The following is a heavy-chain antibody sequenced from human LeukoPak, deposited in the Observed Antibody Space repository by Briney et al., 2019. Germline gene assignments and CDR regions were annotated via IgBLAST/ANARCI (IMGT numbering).Heavy chain of an antibody. D-gene: IGHD3-9*01. CDR2: IIPIFGTA. CDR3: ARDPYHDILTGSYYYYGMDV. CDR1: GGTFSSYA. V-gene: IGHV1-69*13. J-gene: IGHJ6*02. Sequence: SVKVSCKASGGTFSSYAISWVRQAPGQGLEWMGGIIPIFGTANYAQKFQGRVTITADESTSTAYMELSSLRSEDTAVYYCARDPYHDILTGSYYYYGMDVWGQGTTVTVSS.